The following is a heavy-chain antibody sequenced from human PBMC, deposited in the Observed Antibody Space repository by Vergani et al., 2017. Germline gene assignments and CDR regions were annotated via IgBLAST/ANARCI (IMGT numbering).Heavy chain of an antibody. CDR2: IKSKTDGGTT. D-gene: IGHD1-7*01. CDR3: ARGGTTGWFDP. J-gene: IGHJ5*02. CDR1: GFTFSNAW. Sequence: EVQLVESGGGLVKPGGSLRLSCAASGFTFSNAWMSWVRQAPGKGLEWVGRIKSKTDGGTTDYAAPVKGRFTISRDNSKNTLYLQMGSLRAEDMAVYYCARGGTTGWFDPWGQGTLVTVSS. V-gene: IGHV3-15*01.